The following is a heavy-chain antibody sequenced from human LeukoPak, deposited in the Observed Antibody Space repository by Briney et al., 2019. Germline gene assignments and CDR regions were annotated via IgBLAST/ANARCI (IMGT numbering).Heavy chain of an antibody. CDR3: ATTNDGGGYQWGDFFDF. V-gene: IGHV1-69*04. Sequence: ASVKVSCKASGYTFSNYGPSWVRQAPGQGLEWMGRIIPNLGTTNRAQNFQDRVTLTADKSTNTAYMELTSLTSDDTAVYYCATTNDGGGYQWGDFFDFWGQGTLVTVSS. D-gene: IGHD3-22*01. CDR1: GYTFSNYG. J-gene: IGHJ4*02. CDR2: IIPNLGTT.